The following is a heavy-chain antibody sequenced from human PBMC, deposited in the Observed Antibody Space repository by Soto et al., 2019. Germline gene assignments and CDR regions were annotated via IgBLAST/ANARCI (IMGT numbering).Heavy chain of an antibody. Sequence: QVQLVESGGGVVQPGRSLRLSCAASGFTFSSYGMHWVRQAPGKGLEWVAVIWYDGSNKYYADSVKGRFTISRDNSKNTLHLQMNSLRAEDTAVYYCARDNYYYGMDVWGQGTTVTVSS. CDR1: GFTFSSYG. CDR2: IWYDGSNK. J-gene: IGHJ6*02. V-gene: IGHV3-33*01. CDR3: ARDNYYYGMDV.